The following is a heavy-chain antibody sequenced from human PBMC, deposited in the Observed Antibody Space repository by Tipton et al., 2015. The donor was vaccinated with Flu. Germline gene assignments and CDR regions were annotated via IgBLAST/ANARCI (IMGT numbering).Heavy chain of an antibody. J-gene: IGHJ6*02. Sequence: TLSLICTVSGGSISSGGYYWSWIRQHPGKGLEWIGYIYYSGSTYYNPSLKSRVTISVDTSKNQFSLKLSSVTAADTAVYYCARGGSGYPPGGMDVWGQGTTVTVSS. CDR1: GGSISSGGYY. CDR3: ARGGSGYPPGGMDV. CDR2: IYYSGST. D-gene: IGHD3-22*01. V-gene: IGHV4-31*03.